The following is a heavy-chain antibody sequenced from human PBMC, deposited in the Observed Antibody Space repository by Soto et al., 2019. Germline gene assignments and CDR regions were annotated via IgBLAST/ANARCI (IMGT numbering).Heavy chain of an antibody. D-gene: IGHD3-10*01. V-gene: IGHV5-51*01. CDR1: GYSFTSYW. CDR3: ARHRSRQFGNNYYYYGMDV. Sequence: GESRKISCKGSGYSFTSYWIGWVRQMPGKGLEWMGIIYPGDSDTRYSPSFQGQVTISADKSISTAYLQWSSLKAPDTAMYYCARHRSRQFGNNYYYYGMDVWGQGTTVTVSS. J-gene: IGHJ6*02. CDR2: IYPGDSDT.